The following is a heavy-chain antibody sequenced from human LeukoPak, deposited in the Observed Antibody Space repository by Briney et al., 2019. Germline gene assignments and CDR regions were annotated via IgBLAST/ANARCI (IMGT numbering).Heavy chain of an antibody. Sequence: SETLSLTCIVSGGSISGSNYYWGWIRQPPGMGLEWIGSIFYSGRAYFNPSLKSRVTISVDTSKNQFSLRLSSVTAADTAVYYCARHEEEDGYNAKTLDYWGQGALVTVSS. CDR2: IFYSGRA. CDR3: ARHEEEDGYNAKTLDY. CDR1: GGSISGSNYY. D-gene: IGHD5-24*01. V-gene: IGHV4-39*01. J-gene: IGHJ4*02.